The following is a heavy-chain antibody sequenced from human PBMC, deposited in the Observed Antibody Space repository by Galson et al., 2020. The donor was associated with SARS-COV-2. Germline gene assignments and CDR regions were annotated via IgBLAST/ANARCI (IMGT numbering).Heavy chain of an antibody. V-gene: IGHV5-51*01. CDR1: GYTFTTYW. Sequence: KIGESLKISCKGSGYTFTTYWIGWVRQMPGKGLEWMGIIYPGDSDTRYSPSFQGQVTISADKSIRTAYLPWSSLKASDTAVYYCARPKVWSSPYYFDYWGQGTLVTVSS. CDR3: ARPKVWSSPYYFDY. D-gene: IGHD3-3*01. CDR2: IYPGDSDT. J-gene: IGHJ4*02.